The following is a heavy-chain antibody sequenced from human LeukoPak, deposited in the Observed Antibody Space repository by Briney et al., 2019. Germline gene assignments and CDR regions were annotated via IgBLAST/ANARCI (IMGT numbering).Heavy chain of an antibody. V-gene: IGHV3-30*12. CDR3: ARDNSSSWYDVDY. CDR2: ISYDGSNK. CDR1: GYTFSSYW. J-gene: IGHJ4*02. D-gene: IGHD6-13*01. Sequence: GESLKISCKGSGYTFSSYWMSWVRQAPGKGLEWVAVISYDGSNKYYADSVKGRFTISRDNSKNTLYLQMNSLRAEDTAVYYCARDNSSSWYDVDYWGQGTLVTVSS.